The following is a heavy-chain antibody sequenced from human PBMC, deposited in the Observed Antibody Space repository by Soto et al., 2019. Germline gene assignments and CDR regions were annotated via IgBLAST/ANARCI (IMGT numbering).Heavy chain of an antibody. CDR2: IYSGGST. CDR3: ARDCGYDSYYYYYYMDV. D-gene: IGHD5-12*01. CDR1: GFTVSSNY. J-gene: IGHJ6*03. V-gene: IGHV3-66*01. Sequence: GGSLRLSCAASGFTVSSNYMSWVRQAPGKGLEWVSVIYSGGSTYYADSVKGRFTISRDNSKNTLYLQMNSLRAEDTAVYYCARDCGYDSYYYYYYMDVWGKGTTVTV.